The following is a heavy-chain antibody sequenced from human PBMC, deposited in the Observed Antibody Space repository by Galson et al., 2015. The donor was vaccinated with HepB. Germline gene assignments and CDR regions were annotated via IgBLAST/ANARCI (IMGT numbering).Heavy chain of an antibody. CDR1: GFTFSDYY. Sequence: LRLSCAASGFTFSDYYMEWVRQAPGNGLGWVGRVRHKARRYTTDYVASVEGRFTISRDDSKNSLYLQMDSLKTEDTAVYYCSRTLPGIDLDYWGQGTLVTASS. J-gene: IGHJ4*02. V-gene: IGHV3-72*01. CDR3: SRTLPGIDLDY. D-gene: IGHD3-3*02. CDR2: VRHKARRYTT.